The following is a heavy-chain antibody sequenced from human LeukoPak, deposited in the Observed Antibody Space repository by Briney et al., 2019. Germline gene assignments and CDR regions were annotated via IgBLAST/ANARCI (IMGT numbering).Heavy chain of an antibody. J-gene: IGHJ4*02. D-gene: IGHD3-10*01. CDR3: VKFFLPYLAGGTGSR. Sequence: GGSLRLSCAASGFTFSTYAMSWVRQAPGMRLEWVSSISDGGDNTHYAASVKGRFTISRGNSRNTLYLQMNSLRAEDTALYYCVKFFLPYLAGGTGSRWGQGTLVTVSS. CDR2: ISDGGDNT. V-gene: IGHV3-23*01. CDR1: GFTFSTYA.